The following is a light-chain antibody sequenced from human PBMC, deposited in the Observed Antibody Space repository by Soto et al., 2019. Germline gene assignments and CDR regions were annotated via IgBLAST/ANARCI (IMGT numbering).Light chain of an antibody. J-gene: IGLJ1*01. CDR2: DVN. Sequence: QSALTQPASVSGSPGQSITISCTGTSSEVGSYNLVSWYQQHPGKAPKLMIFDVNTRPSGVSNRFSGSKSSTTASLTISGLQAEDDDDYYCCSHTSSSTYVFGTGTKLTVL. CDR3: CSHTSSSTYV. V-gene: IGLV2-23*02. CDR1: SSEVGSYNL.